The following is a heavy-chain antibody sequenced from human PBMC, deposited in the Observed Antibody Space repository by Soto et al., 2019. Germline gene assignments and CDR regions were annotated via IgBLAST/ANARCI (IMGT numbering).Heavy chain of an antibody. J-gene: IGHJ4*02. CDR1: GFTFSGSS. D-gene: IGHD3-22*01. V-gene: IGHV3-73*01. CDR3: ISHSPEDMIRT. Sequence: GGALRVSCTASGFTFSGSSVHWVRQASGKGLEWVGRIRNKANSYATAYAASVRGRFTISRDDSKNTAFLQMNSLNTEDTAVYYCISHSPEDMIRTWGQGTLVTVSS. CDR2: IRNKANSYAT.